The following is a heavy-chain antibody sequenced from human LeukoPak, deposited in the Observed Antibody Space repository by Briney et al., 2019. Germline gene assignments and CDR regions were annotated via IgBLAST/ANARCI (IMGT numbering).Heavy chain of an antibody. CDR1: GFTFSSYG. CDR2: IISSGSTI. J-gene: IGHJ4*02. Sequence: GGSLRLSCAASGFTFSSYGMNWVRQAPGKGLEWVSYIISSGSTIYYADSVKGRFTISRDDPHSTLYLQMNRLRAEDTAVYFCARGGVDYYGSGTYYLMYYFDYWGQGALVTVSS. D-gene: IGHD3-10*01. V-gene: IGHV3-48*01. CDR3: ARGGVDYYGSGTYYLMYYFDY.